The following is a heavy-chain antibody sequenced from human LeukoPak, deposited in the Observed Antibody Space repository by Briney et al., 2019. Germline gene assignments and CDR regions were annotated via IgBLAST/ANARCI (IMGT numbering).Heavy chain of an antibody. CDR1: GGSISSYY. V-gene: IGHV4-4*07. CDR2: IYTSGST. D-gene: IGHD3-10*01. Sequence: PSETLSLTCTVSGGSISSYYWSWIRQPAGKGLEWIGRIYTSGSTNYNPSLKSRVTMSVDTSKNQFSLKLSSVTATDTAVYYCARGVTYYYASESNSRGAFDIWGQGTMVTVSS. CDR3: ARGVTYYYASESNSRGAFDI. J-gene: IGHJ3*02.